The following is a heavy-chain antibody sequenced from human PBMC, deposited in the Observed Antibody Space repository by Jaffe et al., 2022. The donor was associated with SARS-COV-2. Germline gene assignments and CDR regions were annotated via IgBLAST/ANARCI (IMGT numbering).Heavy chain of an antibody. J-gene: IGHJ6*02. D-gene: IGHD6-19*01. CDR1: GGSISSTSFY. V-gene: IGHV4-39*01. Sequence: QLQLQESGPGLVKPSETLSLTCTVSGGSISSTSFYWGWIRQPPGKGLEWIGNIYYSGNTYYNPSLKSRVTISVDTSKNQFSLKLNSVTAADTAVYYCARALRQWPHYSLDVWGQGTTVTVSS. CDR3: ARALRQWPHYSLDV. CDR2: IYYSGNT.